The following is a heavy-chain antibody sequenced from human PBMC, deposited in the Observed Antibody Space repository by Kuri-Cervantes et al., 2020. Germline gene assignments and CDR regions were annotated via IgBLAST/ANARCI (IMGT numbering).Heavy chain of an antibody. J-gene: IGHJ4*02. V-gene: IGHV1-18*01. CDR1: GYTFSSYG. Sequence: ASVKVSCKASGYTFSSYGISRVRQAPGQGLEWMGWISAYNGNTNYAQKLQGRVTMTTNKTTSTAYMELRSLRSDDTAVYYCARVQNIGSGDIDYWGQGTLVTVSS. CDR3: ARVQNIGSGDIDY. CDR2: ISAYNGNT. D-gene: IGHD2-15*01.